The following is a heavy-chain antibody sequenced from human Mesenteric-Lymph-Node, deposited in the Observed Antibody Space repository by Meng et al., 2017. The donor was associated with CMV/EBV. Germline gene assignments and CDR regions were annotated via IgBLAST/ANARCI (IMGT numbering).Heavy chain of an antibody. CDR3: AREGAYYDNLERGYGLDV. Sequence: GESLKISCAASGFTFSAYWMTRVRQAPGKGLEWVANVKPDGSEKHYVDSVKGRFTISRDNAKNSLYLQMNSLRTEDTAVYYCAREGAYYDNLERGYGLDVWGQGTTVTVSS. J-gene: IGHJ6*02. CDR1: GFTFSAYW. CDR2: VKPDGSEK. D-gene: IGHD3-22*01. V-gene: IGHV3-7*01.